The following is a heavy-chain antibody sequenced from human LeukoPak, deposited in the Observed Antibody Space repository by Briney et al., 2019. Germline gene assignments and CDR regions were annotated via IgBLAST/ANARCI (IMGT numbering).Heavy chain of an antibody. J-gene: IGHJ3*01. Sequence: GGSLRLSCAASGFTFSNYWMHWVRQAPGMGLVWVSRFNSDADTTNYADSVKGRFTISRDNAKSTLYLQMNTLRAEDTAVYYCARDGADNSGYYFGSLWGQGTVVTVSS. V-gene: IGHV3-74*01. CDR2: FNSDADTT. CDR3: ARDGADNSGYYFGSL. D-gene: IGHD3-22*01. CDR1: GFTFSNYW.